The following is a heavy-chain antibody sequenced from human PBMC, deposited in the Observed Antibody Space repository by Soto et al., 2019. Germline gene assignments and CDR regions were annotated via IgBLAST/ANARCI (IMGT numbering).Heavy chain of an antibody. CDR3: ARGRTYYYGSGSSALLY. CDR2: INPSGGF. CDR1: GGYFSDYY. Sequence: SEALSLTYAGYGGYFSDYYWTWIRQSPGKGLEWIGEINPSGGFNYNPSLKSRVSISVATAKTQFSLKLTSVTAADTAVYYCARGRTYYYGSGSSALLYWGQGSLVTVSS. D-gene: IGHD3-10*01. V-gene: IGHV4-34*01. J-gene: IGHJ4*02.